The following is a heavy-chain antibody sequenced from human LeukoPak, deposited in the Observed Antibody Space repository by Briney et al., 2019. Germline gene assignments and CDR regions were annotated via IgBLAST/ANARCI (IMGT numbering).Heavy chain of an antibody. J-gene: IGHJ4*02. CDR1: GFSFSSYL. V-gene: IGHV3-7*01. D-gene: IGHD2-2*01. CDR2: IKHDGSEK. Sequence: PGGCLRLSCAASGFSFSSYLMNWVRQAPGKGLEWVANIKHDGSEKNYLDSVKGRFTISRDNAKNSLYLQMNSLRVEDTAVYYCAWSDNAAHDCWGQGTLVTVSS. CDR3: AWSDNAAHDC.